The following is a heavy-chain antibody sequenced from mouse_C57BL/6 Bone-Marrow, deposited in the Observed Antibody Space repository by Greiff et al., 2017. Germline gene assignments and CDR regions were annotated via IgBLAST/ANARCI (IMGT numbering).Heavy chain of an antibody. J-gene: IGHJ1*03. D-gene: IGHD2-5*01. CDR1: GFTFSSYA. CDR2: ISDGGSYT. Sequence: VQGVESGGGLVKPGGSLKLSCAASGFTFSSYAMSWVRQTPEKRLEWVATISDGGSYTYYPDNVKGRFTISRDNAKNNLYLQMSHLKSEDTAMYYCARESNFLYWYFDVWGTGTTVTVSS. V-gene: IGHV5-4*01. CDR3: ARESNFLYWYFDV.